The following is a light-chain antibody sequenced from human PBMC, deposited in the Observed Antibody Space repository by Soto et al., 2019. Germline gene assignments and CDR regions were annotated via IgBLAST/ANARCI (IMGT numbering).Light chain of an antibody. CDR2: KAS. V-gene: IGKV1-5*03. J-gene: IGKJ1*01. Sequence: DIQMTQSPSTLSASVGDRVTITCRASQTIFNWLAWYQQKPGKAPNLLIYKASTLESGVPSRFSGSGSGTEFTLTISSLQPDDFATYYCQHYYSYTWTFGQGPKVDIK. CDR1: QTIFNW. CDR3: QHYYSYTWT.